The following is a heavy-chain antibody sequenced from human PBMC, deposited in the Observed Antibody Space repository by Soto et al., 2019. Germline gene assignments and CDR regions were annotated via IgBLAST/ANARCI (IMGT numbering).Heavy chain of an antibody. CDR2: IDWDDDK. D-gene: IGHD6-13*01. CDR1: GFSLSTRGMC. Sequence: SGPTVVNPTQTLTLTCTFSGFSLSTRGMCVNWIRQPPGKALEWLARIDWDDDKYYSTSLKTRLTISKDTSKNQVVLTMTNMDPVDTATYYCARIRTIAAAGYYYYGMDVWGQGTTVTVSS. CDR3: ARIRTIAAAGYYYYGMDV. V-gene: IGHV2-70*11. J-gene: IGHJ6*02.